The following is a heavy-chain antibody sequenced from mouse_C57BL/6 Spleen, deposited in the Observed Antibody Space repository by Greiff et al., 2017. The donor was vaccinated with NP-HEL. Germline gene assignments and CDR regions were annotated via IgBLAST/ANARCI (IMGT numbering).Heavy chain of an antibody. V-gene: IGHV1-15*01. CDR2: IDPETGGT. D-gene: IGHD2-4*01. Sequence: VQLQQSGAELVRPGASVTLSCKASGYTFTDYEMHWVKQTPVHGLEWIGAIDPETGGTAYNQKFKGKAILTADKSSSTAYMELRSLTSEDSAVYYCLYYDYDRFAYWGQGTLVTVSA. CDR1: GYTFTDYE. CDR3: LYYDYDRFAY. J-gene: IGHJ3*01.